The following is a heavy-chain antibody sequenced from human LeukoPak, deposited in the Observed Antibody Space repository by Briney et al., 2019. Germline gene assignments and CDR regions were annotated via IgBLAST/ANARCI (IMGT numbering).Heavy chain of an antibody. Sequence: SETLSLTCTVSGGSISSGSYYWSWIRQPAGNGLEWIGRIYTSGSTNYNPSLKSRVTISVDTSKNQFSLKLSSVTAADTAVYYCARDTGIAAAMGKWFDPWGQGTLVTVSS. J-gene: IGHJ5*02. CDR2: IYTSGST. CDR3: ARDTGIAAAMGKWFDP. CDR1: GGSISSGSYY. D-gene: IGHD6-13*01. V-gene: IGHV4-61*02.